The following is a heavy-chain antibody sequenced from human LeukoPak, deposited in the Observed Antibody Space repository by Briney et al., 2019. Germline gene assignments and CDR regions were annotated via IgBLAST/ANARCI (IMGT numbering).Heavy chain of an antibody. Sequence: SETLSLTCSVSGVSISSGSNYWGWIRQPPGKTLEWIGSIYSSGSTYYNSSLKSRVIILIDTSKNHFSLTLSSVTAADTAVYYCARVGGAAAGTPFDYWGQGTLVTVSS. V-gene: IGHV4-39*07. CDR2: IYSSGST. CDR3: ARVGGAAAGTPFDY. CDR1: GVSISSGSNY. D-gene: IGHD6-13*01. J-gene: IGHJ4*02.